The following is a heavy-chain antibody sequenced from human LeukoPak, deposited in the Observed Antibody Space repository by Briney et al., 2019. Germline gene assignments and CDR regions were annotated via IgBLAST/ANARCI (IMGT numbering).Heavy chain of an antibody. J-gene: IGHJ4*02. D-gene: IGHD3-22*01. Sequence: GGSLRLSCAASGFTFSSYAMGWVRQAPGKGLEWVSAISGSGGSTYYADSVKGRFTISRDNSKNTLYLQMNSLRAEDTAVYYCAKEAITMIVVVIRAGFDYWGRGTLVTVSS. CDR3: AKEAITMIVVVIRAGFDY. CDR2: ISGSGGST. V-gene: IGHV3-23*01. CDR1: GFTFSSYA.